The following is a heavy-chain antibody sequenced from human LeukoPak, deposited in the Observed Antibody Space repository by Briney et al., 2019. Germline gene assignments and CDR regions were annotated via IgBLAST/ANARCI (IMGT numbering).Heavy chain of an antibody. CDR3: ARVPYDSSGYYLADAFDI. V-gene: IGHV1-8*01. J-gene: IGHJ3*02. CDR2: MNPNSGNT. D-gene: IGHD3-22*01. CDR1: GYTFTSYD. Sequence: ASVTVSCKASGYTFTSYDINWVPQATGQGLEWMGWMNPNSGNTGYAQKFQGRVTMTRNTSISTAYMELSSLRSEDTAEYYCARVPYDSSGYYLADAFDIWGQGTMVTVSS.